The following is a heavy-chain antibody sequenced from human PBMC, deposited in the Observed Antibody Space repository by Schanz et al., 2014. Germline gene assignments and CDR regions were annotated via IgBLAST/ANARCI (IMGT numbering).Heavy chain of an antibody. CDR1: GGTFSSYA. J-gene: IGHJ4*02. CDR2: IIPILGTA. CDR3: ARDYYDSSGYYYCDY. Sequence: QLQLVQSGAEVKKPGSPVKVSCKSSGGTFSSYAISWVRQAPGQGLEWMGRIIPILGTATYAQKFQGRLTITADKSTSTAYMELSSLRSEDTAMYYCARDYYDSSGYYYCDYWGQGTLVTVSS. D-gene: IGHD3-22*01. V-gene: IGHV1-69*08.